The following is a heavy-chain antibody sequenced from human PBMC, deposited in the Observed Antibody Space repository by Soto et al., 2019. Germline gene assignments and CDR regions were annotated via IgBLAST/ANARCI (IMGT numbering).Heavy chain of an antibody. CDR2: IYYSGST. V-gene: IGHV4-39*01. J-gene: IGHJ1*01. CDR3: ARHHSGYYDSSGYPSGRAQHAEYFQH. CDR1: GCSISSSSYY. D-gene: IGHD3-22*01. Sequence: PXETLSLTCTVAGCSISSSSYYWGWIRQPPGKGLEWIGIIYYSGSTYYNPSLKSRVTISVDTSKNQFSLKLSSVTAADTAVYYCARHHSGYYDSSGYPSGRAQHAEYFQHWGQGTLVTVSS.